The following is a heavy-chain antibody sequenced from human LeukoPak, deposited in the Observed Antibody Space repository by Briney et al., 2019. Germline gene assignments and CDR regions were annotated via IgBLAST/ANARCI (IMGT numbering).Heavy chain of an antibody. Sequence: SETLSLTCTVSGGSISSSSYYWGWIRQPPGKGLEWIGSIYYSGSTYYNPSLKSRVTISVDTSKNQFSLKLSSVTAADTAVYYCARDLGSSSVDDAFDIWGQGTMVTVSS. CDR1: GGSISSSSYY. CDR2: IYYSGST. V-gene: IGHV4-39*07. D-gene: IGHD6-6*01. CDR3: ARDLGSSSVDDAFDI. J-gene: IGHJ3*02.